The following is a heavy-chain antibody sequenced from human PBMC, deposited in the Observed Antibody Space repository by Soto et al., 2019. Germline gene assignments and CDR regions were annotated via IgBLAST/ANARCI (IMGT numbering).Heavy chain of an antibody. V-gene: IGHV4-34*01. Sequence: SETLSLTCVVYGGSFSGYHWNWIRQPPGKGLEWIGQISHNGNINYNPSLKSRVTMSVDKSKSQFSLKLSSVTAADAATYYCAREVSFSATTGSHDEDYFDIWGRGTLVTVSS. CDR1: GGSFSGYH. D-gene: IGHD2-8*02. CDR3: AREVSFSATTGSHDEDYFDI. CDR2: ISHNGNI. J-gene: IGHJ4*02.